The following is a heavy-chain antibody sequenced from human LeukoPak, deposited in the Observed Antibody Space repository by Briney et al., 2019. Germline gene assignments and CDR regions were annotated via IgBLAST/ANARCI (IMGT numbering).Heavy chain of an antibody. CDR1: GDSITSSHW. D-gene: IGHD4-17*01. CDR2: IFHAGST. J-gene: IGHJ4*02. CDR3: ARAYGDYRWFFDF. Sequence: PSGTLSLTCAVSGDSITSSHWWTWIRQPPGKGLEWIGEIFHAGSTNYNSSLESRVTISVDKSKNQFSLKLTSVTAADTAVYFCARAYGDYRWFFDFWGPGIPVTVSS. V-gene: IGHV4-4*02.